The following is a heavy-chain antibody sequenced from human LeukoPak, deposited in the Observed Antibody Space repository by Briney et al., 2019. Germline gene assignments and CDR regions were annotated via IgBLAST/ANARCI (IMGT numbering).Heavy chain of an antibody. Sequence: PSETLSLTCAVYGGSFSGYYWSWIRQPPGKGLEWIGEINHGGSTNYNPSLKSRVTISVDTSKNQFSLKLTSVTAADTALYYCARASYRSRGYHYYLDVWGKGTTVTVSS. CDR1: GGSFSGYY. CDR3: ARASYRSRGYHYYLDV. D-gene: IGHD4-11*01. J-gene: IGHJ6*03. V-gene: IGHV4-34*01. CDR2: INHGGST.